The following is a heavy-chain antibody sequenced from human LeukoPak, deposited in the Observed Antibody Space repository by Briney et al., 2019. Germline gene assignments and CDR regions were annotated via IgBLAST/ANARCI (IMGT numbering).Heavy chain of an antibody. Sequence: GGSLRLSCAASGFTFSSYAMLWLRQAPGKGLEWVAVLYYDGSNKYYADSGKGRFTISRDNSKNTLYLRMNSLRAEDTAVYYCARADYGSGSYFVGLYYYYGMDVWDKGTTVTVSS. D-gene: IGHD3-10*01. CDR3: ARADYGSGSYFVGLYYYYGMDV. V-gene: IGHV3-30*04. CDR1: GFTFSSYA. CDR2: LYYDGSNK. J-gene: IGHJ6*04.